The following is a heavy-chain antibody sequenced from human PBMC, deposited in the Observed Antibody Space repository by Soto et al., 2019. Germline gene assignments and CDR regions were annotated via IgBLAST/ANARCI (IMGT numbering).Heavy chain of an antibody. CDR1: GYSISSVHY. Sequence: SETLSLTCEGCGYSISSVHYWAWIRQPPGKVLGWFGSIYHTGTTYYNPSLDTRVTMSVDTSKNQFSLRLRYVSAADTAVYYCARLSNSGYYYWFDAWGQGNLVTVSS. D-gene: IGHD3-22*01. CDR3: ARLSNSGYYYWFDA. V-gene: IGHV4-38-2*01. J-gene: IGHJ5*01. CDR2: IYHTGTT.